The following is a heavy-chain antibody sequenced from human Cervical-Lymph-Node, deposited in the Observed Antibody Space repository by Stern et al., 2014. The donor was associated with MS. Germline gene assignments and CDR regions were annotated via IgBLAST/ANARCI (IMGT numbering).Heavy chain of an antibody. CDR2: IYWDDDK. Sequence: QVTLKESGPTLVKPTQTLTLTCTFSGFSLSTSGVGVGWIRQPPGKALEWLGLIYWDDDKRYSPSLKSTLTITKDTSKNQVVLTMTNMDPVDTATYYCAHSDLALVLDAFDIWGQGTMVTVSS. CDR1: GFSLSTSGVG. V-gene: IGHV2-5*02. J-gene: IGHJ3*02. CDR3: AHSDLALVLDAFDI. D-gene: IGHD6-13*01.